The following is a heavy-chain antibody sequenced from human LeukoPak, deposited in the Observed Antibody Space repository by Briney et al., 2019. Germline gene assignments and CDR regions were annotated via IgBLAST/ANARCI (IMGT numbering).Heavy chain of an antibody. Sequence: PSETLSLTCTVSGGSISSYYWSWIRQPPGKGLEWIGYIYYSGSTTYNPSLKSRVTISVDTSKNQFSLKLSSVTAADTAVYYCARGPLGDYIDYWGQGTLVTVSS. V-gene: IGHV4-59*08. CDR1: GGSISSYY. J-gene: IGHJ4*02. CDR3: ARGPLGDYIDY. CDR2: IYYSGST. D-gene: IGHD4-17*01.